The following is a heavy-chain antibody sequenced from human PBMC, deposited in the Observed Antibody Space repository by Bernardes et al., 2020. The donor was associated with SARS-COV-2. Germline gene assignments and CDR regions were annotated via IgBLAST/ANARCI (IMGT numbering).Heavy chain of an antibody. CDR2: IYSSGNT. J-gene: IGHJ4*02. Sequence: TLSLTCTVSGGSISNYFWSWIRQPPGKGLEWIGYIYSSGNTNYNPSLKSRVTLSVDTSKNQFSLKLSSVTAADTAVYFCARHRGAYNDFDYWGQGTLVTVSS. D-gene: IGHD3-10*01. V-gene: IGHV4-59*08. CDR3: ARHRGAYNDFDY. CDR1: GGSISNYF.